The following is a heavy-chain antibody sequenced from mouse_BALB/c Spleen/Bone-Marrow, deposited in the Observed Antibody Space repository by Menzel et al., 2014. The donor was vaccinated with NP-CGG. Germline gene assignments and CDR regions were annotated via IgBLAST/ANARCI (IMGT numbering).Heavy chain of an antibody. CDR1: GYTFTSYW. V-gene: IGHV1S81*02. CDR2: INPSNGRT. Sequence: QVQLQQPGAELVKPGASVKLSCKASGYTFTSYWMHWVKQRPGQGLEWIGEINPSNGRTNYNEKFKSKATLTVDKPSSTAYMQLSSLTSEDSAVYYCARRTTTVVATDYWGQGTTLTVSS. J-gene: IGHJ2*01. D-gene: IGHD1-1*01. CDR3: ARRTTTVVATDY.